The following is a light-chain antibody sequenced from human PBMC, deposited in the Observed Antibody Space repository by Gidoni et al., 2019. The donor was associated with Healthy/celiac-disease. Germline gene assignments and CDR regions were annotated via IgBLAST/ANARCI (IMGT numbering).Light chain of an antibody. J-gene: IGLJ3*02. CDR3: QSADSSGTYWV. Sequence: SYELTQPPSVSGSPGQTARITCSGDALPNQYAYWYQQKPGQAPVPVIYKDSERPSGIPARFSGSSSGTTVTLTISGVQAEDEADYYCQSADSSGTYWVFGGGTKLTVL. CDR2: KDS. V-gene: IGLV3-25*03. CDR1: ALPNQY.